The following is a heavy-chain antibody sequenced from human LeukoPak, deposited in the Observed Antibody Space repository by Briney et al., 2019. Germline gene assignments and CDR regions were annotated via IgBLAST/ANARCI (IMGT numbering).Heavy chain of an antibody. Sequence: ASVKVSCKASGGTFSSYAISWVRQAPGQELEWMGGIIPIFGTANYAQKFQGRVTITTDESTSTAYMELSSLRSEDTAVYYCARGTAAAGGNYYYYYYMDVWGKGTTVTVSS. CDR3: ARGTAAAGGNYYYYYYMDV. D-gene: IGHD6-13*01. V-gene: IGHV1-69*05. CDR2: IIPIFGTA. J-gene: IGHJ6*03. CDR1: GGTFSSYA.